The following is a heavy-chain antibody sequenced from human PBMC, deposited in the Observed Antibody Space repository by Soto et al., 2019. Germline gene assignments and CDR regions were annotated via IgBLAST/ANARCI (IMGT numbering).Heavy chain of an antibody. CDR3: VKDYYDFWSGYLVGAFDI. V-gene: IGHV3-64D*06. J-gene: IGHJ3*02. CDR1: VFTFSSYA. D-gene: IGHD3-3*01. CDR2: ISSNGGST. Sequence: GGSLRLSCSASVFTFSSYAMHWVRQAPGKGLEYVSAISSNGGSTYYADSVKGRFTISRDNSKNTLYLQMSSLRAEDTAVYYCVKDYYDFWSGYLVGAFDIWGQGTMVTVSS.